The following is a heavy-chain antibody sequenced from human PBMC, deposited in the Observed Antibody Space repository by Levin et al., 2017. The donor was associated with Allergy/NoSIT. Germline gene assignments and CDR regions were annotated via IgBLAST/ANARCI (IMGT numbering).Heavy chain of an antibody. CDR2: ITGPGDGT. Sequence: GGSLRLSCAASGFTFSSFAMTWVRQAPGKGLEWVSAITGPGDGTHYADSVKGRFTVSRDNSKNTLYLRMDSLSAEDTAIYYCAKRVIGWFWIDYWGQGTLVTVSS. D-gene: IGHD6-19*01. J-gene: IGHJ4*02. CDR1: GFTFSSFA. V-gene: IGHV3-23*01. CDR3: AKRVIGWFWIDY.